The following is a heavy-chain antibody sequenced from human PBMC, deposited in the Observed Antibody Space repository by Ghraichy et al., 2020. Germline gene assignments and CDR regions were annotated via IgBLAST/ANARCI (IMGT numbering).Heavy chain of an antibody. D-gene: IGHD3-9*01. CDR1: GDSISSRTW. V-gene: IGHV4-4*02. CDR2: IWHDGNT. J-gene: IGHJ5*02. Sequence: SETLSLTCAVSGDSISSRTWWSWVRQPPGKGLEWIGEIWHDGNTNYSPSIKSRATVLVDKSKSQFSLKLSSVTAADTAVYYCASKPITHDLFTAWGQGALVTVSS. CDR3: ASKPITHDLFTA.